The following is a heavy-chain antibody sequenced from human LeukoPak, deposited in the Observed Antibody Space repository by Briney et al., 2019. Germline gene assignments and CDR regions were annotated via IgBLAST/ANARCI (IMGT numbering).Heavy chain of an antibody. CDR2: INHSGST. CDR1: GGSISSGDYY. Sequence: PSQTLSLTCTVSGGSISSGDYYWSWIRQPPGKGLEWIGEINHSGSTNYNPSLKSRVTISVDTSKNQFSLKLSSVTAADTAVYYCARLRSCSGGSCYSPWFDPWGQGTLVTVSS. D-gene: IGHD2-15*01. J-gene: IGHJ5*02. V-gene: IGHV4-30-4*01. CDR3: ARLRSCSGGSCYSPWFDP.